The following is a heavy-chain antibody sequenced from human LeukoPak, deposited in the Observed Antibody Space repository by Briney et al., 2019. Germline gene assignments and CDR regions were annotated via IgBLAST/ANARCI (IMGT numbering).Heavy chain of an antibody. J-gene: IGHJ5*02. CDR1: GYTFTGSY. CDR3: ARPSGGSGRWGVNWFDP. Sequence: ASVKVSCKASGYTFTGSYMHWVRQAPGQGLEWVGWINLNSGGTNYAQKFQGRVTMTRDTSISTAYMELSSLRSDDTAVYYCARPSGGSGRWGVNWFDPWGQGTLVTVSS. V-gene: IGHV1-2*02. D-gene: IGHD3-10*01. CDR2: INLNSGGT.